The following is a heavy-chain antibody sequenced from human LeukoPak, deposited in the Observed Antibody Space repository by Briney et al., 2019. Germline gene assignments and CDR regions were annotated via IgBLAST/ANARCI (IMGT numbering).Heavy chain of an antibody. CDR1: GFTFSSYA. V-gene: IGHV3-23*01. CDR2: INGSGGST. CDR3: AKDVLRYFDWSSSADYFDY. Sequence: GGSLRLSCAASGFTFSSYAMSWVRQAPGKGLEWVSAINGSGGSTYYADSVKGRFTISRDNSKNTLYLQMNSLRAEDTAVYYCAKDVLRYFDWSSSADYFDYWGQGTLVTVSS. D-gene: IGHD3-9*01. J-gene: IGHJ4*02.